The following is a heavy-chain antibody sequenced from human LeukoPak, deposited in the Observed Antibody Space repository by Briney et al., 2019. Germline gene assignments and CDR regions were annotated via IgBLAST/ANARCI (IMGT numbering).Heavy chain of an antibody. V-gene: IGHV4-61*05. Sequence: PSETLSLTCTVSGGSISSSSYYWGWIRQPPGKGLEWIGYIYYSGSTNYNPSLKSRVTISVDTSKNQFSLKLSSVTAADTAVYYCASYVWSYNWFDPWGQGTLVTVSS. CDR1: GGSISSSSYY. J-gene: IGHJ5*02. CDR2: IYYSGST. D-gene: IGHD3-16*01. CDR3: ASYVWSYNWFDP.